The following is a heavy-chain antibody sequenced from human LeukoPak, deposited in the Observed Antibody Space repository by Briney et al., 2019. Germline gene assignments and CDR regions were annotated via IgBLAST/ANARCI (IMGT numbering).Heavy chain of an antibody. CDR3: ARAGGRGYSYGYNDY. J-gene: IGHJ4*02. Sequence: SETLSLTCTVSGGSISSSNYYWSWIRQPPGKGLEWIGYIYYSGSTYYNPSLKSRVTMSVDTSKNQFSLKLSSVTAADTAVYYCARAGGRGYSYGYNDYWGQGTLVTVSS. V-gene: IGHV4-61*05. D-gene: IGHD5-18*01. CDR2: IYYSGST. CDR1: GGSISSSNYY.